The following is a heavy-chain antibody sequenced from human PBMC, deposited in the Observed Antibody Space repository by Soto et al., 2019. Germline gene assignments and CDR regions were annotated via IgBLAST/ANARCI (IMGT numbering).Heavy chain of an antibody. V-gene: IGHV1-18*01. D-gene: IGHD6-13*01. CDR2: ISPNGNT. Sequence: GASVKVSCKASGYTFGSYGLTWVRQAPGQGLEWMGWISPNGNTNYAQKFQGRVTMTTDTSTSTAYMDLRSLRSDDTAVYYCARPTLAGSSWYLAFDIWGQGTMVTVSS. CDR3: ARPTLAGSSWYLAFDI. J-gene: IGHJ3*02. CDR1: GYTFGSYG.